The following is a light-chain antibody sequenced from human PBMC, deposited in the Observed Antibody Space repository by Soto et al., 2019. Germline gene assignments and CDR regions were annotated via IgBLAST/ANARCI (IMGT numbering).Light chain of an antibody. CDR2: EVS. CDR3: SSYTSSSTAV. Sequence: QSALTQPASVSGSPGQSITISCTGTSSDVGGYNYVSWYQQHPGKAPKLMIYEVSNRPSGVSNRFSGSKSDNTASLTISGLQAEDEADYYCSSYTSSSTAVFGPGTKLTVL. J-gene: IGLJ1*01. V-gene: IGLV2-14*01. CDR1: SSDVGGYNY.